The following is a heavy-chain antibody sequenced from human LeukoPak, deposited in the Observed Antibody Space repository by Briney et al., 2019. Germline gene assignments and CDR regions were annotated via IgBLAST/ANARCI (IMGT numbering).Heavy chain of an antibody. D-gene: IGHD2-15*01. CDR2: ISGSSSYM. Sequence: PGGSLRLSCAGSGFTFSRYSMNWVRQAPGKGLEWVSSISGSSSYMYYADSVKGRFTISRDNAKNTLYLQMNSLRADDTAVYYCARDFDDSQGVWGHGTTVTVSS. CDR1: GFTFSRYS. J-gene: IGHJ6*02. V-gene: IGHV3-21*01. CDR3: ARDFDDSQGV.